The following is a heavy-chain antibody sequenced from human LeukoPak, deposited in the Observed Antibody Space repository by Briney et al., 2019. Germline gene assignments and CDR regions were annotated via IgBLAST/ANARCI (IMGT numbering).Heavy chain of an antibody. CDR1: GGSVSNYY. Sequence: SSETLSLTCTVSGGSVSNYYWSWIRQSPGKGLEWIGYIYYTETSYNPSLKSRVTISADTSKNQFSLKLYSVTAADTAVYYCARENFGSGSYFHYYYYMDVWGKGTTVTLSS. CDR3: ARENFGSGSYFHYYYYMDV. J-gene: IGHJ6*03. V-gene: IGHV4-59*02. CDR2: IYYTET. D-gene: IGHD3-10*01.